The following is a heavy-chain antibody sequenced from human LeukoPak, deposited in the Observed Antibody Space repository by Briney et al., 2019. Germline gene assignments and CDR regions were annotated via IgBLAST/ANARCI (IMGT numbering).Heavy chain of an antibody. J-gene: IGHJ3*02. Sequence: GSLRLSCAASGFTFSSYAMTWVRQAPGKGLEWIAYIYNGGSANHNPSLRSRATLSMDTSKNQFSLRLTSVTAADTAVYYCAGEIIATRSDAFDIWGQGAMVTVSS. CDR3: AGEIIATRSDAFDI. D-gene: IGHD1-1*01. V-gene: IGHV4-59*01. CDR1: GFTFSSYA. CDR2: IYNGGSA.